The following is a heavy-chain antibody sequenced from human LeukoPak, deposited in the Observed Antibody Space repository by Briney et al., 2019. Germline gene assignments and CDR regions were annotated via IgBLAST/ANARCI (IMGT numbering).Heavy chain of an antibody. D-gene: IGHD5-18*01. CDR2: INPNSGGT. Sequence: ASVKVSCKASGYTFTGYYMHWVRQAPGQGLEWMGWINPNSGGTNYAQKFQGRVTLTRDTSISTAYMELTRLRSDDTAVYYCARDLAGDTALYFDYWGQGTLVTVSS. CDR1: GYTFTGYY. CDR3: ARDLAGDTALYFDY. J-gene: IGHJ4*02. V-gene: IGHV1-2*02.